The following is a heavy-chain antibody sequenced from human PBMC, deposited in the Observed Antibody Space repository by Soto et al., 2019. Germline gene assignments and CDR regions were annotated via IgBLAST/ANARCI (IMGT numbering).Heavy chain of an antibody. Sequence: ESGGGVVQPGRSLRLSCAASGFTFSSYGMHWVRQAPGKGLEWVAVISYDGSNKYYADSVKGRFTISRDNSKNTLYLQMNSLRAEDTAVYYCAKDSEDCGGDCYAGGSYFDYWGQGTLVTVSS. CDR1: GFTFSSYG. D-gene: IGHD2-21*01. CDR3: AKDSEDCGGDCYAGGSYFDY. CDR2: ISYDGSNK. J-gene: IGHJ4*02. V-gene: IGHV3-30*18.